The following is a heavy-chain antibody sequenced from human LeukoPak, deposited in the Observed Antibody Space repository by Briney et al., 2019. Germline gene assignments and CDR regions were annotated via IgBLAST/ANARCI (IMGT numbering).Heavy chain of an antibody. CDR3: ARRRPTLPTIFGVVTHRRDAFDI. CDR1: GGSISSGDYY. CDR2: IYYSGST. V-gene: IGHV4-30-4*08. Sequence: LQTLSLTCTVSGGSISSGDYYWSWIRQPPGKGLEWIGYIYYSGSTYYNPSLKSRVTISVDTSKNQFSLKLSSVTAADTAVYYCARRRPTLPTIFGVVTHRRDAFDIWGQGTMVTVSS. J-gene: IGHJ3*02. D-gene: IGHD3-3*01.